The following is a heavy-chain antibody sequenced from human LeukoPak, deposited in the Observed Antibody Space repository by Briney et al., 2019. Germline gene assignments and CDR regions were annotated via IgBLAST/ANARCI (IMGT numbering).Heavy chain of an antibody. CDR3: AYSCSGDSCSFFDY. CDR2: IFSGGST. V-gene: IGHV3-66*01. J-gene: IGHJ4*02. D-gene: IGHD2-15*01. Sequence: PGGSLRLSCAASGFTATSNYLSWVRQAPGKGLEWVSVIFSGGSTYYADSVKGRFTISRDTSKSTLYLLMNSLRAEDTAVYYCAYSCSGDSCSFFDYWGQGTLVIVSS. CDR1: GFTATSNY.